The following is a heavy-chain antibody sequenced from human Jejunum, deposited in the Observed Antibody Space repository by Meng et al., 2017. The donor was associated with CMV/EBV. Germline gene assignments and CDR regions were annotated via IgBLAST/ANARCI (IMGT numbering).Heavy chain of an antibody. J-gene: IGHJ4*02. Sequence: VQLVESGGGSVQPGGSLILSCAASGFTFSDYGMHWVRQAPGKGLEWVSFIRYDGSDDAYADSVKGRFAISRDNSKNALFLQMDSLRAEDTAMYYCAKDFLSGSLGELWDYWGQGTLVTVSS. CDR3: AKDFLSGSLGELWDY. CDR1: GFTFSDYG. D-gene: IGHD3-10*01. V-gene: IGHV3-30*02. CDR2: IRYDGSDD.